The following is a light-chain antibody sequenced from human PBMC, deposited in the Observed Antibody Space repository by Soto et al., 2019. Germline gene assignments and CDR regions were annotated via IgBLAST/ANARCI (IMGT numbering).Light chain of an antibody. V-gene: IGKV1-8*01. J-gene: IGKJ4*01. CDR2: AAS. CDR3: QQYGDLPPT. CDR1: QGISSY. Sequence: AIRMTQSPSSFSASTGDRVTITCRASQGISSYLAWYQQKPGKAPKLLIYAASTLQSGVPSRFSGSGSGTDFTLTISCLQSEDFATYYCQQYGDLPPTFGGGTKVEIK.